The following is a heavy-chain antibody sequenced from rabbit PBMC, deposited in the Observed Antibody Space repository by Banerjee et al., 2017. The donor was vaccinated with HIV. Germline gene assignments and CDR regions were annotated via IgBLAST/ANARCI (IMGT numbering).Heavy chain of an antibody. CDR1: GIDFSHYG. CDR3: ARSSSSGYYIPLKL. CDR2: IYPDYGST. D-gene: IGHD1-1*01. Sequence: QEQVVESGGGLVTLGGSLKLSCKASGIDFSHYGISWVRPVLGKGLEWIAYIYPDYGSTGYASWVNGRFTSARDKAHNTVFLQMTSLTAADTATYFCARSSSSGYYIPLKLWGPGTLVTVS. V-gene: IGHV1S47*01. J-gene: IGHJ6*01.